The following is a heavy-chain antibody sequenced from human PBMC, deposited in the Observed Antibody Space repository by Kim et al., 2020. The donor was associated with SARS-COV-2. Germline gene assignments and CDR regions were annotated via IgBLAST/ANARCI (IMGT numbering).Heavy chain of an antibody. CDR2: ISSSGSTI. D-gene: IGHD2-2*01. Sequence: GGSLRLSCAASGFTFSDYYMSWIRQAPGKGLEWVSYISSSGSTIYYADSVMGRFTISRDNAKNSLYLQMNSLRAEDTAVYYCARDKSKRRVVVVTAANAGGYYYYGMDVCGQGTTVTVSS. CDR1: GFTFSDYY. J-gene: IGHJ6*02. V-gene: IGHV3-11*04. CDR3: ARDKSKRRVVVVTAANAGGYYYYGMDV.